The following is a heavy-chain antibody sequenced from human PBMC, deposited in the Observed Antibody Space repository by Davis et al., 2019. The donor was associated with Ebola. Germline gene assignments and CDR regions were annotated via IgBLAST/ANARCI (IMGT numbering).Heavy chain of an antibody. Sequence: ASVKVSCKASGYTFTSYGISWVRQAPGQGLEWMGWISAYNGNTNYAQKLQGRVTMTTDTSTSTAYMELRSLRSDDTAVYYCARDRWARSGSYYLESYWGQGTLVTVSS. J-gene: IGHJ4*02. CDR1: GYTFTSYG. CDR2: ISAYNGNT. CDR3: ARDRWARSGSYYLESY. D-gene: IGHD1-26*01. V-gene: IGHV1-18*01.